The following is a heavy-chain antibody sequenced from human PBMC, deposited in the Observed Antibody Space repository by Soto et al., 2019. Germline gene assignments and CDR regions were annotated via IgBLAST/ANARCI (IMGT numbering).Heavy chain of an antibody. D-gene: IGHD6-6*01. CDR3: ASVYSSSVGNWFDP. V-gene: IGHV4-59*08. CDR2: IYYSGST. J-gene: IGHJ5*02. Sequence: PSETLSLTCTVSGGSISSYYWSWIRQPPGKGLEWIGYIYYSGSTNYNPSLKSRVTISVDTSKNQFSLKLSSVTAADTAVYYCASVYSSSVGNWFDPWGQGTLVTVSS. CDR1: GGSISSYY.